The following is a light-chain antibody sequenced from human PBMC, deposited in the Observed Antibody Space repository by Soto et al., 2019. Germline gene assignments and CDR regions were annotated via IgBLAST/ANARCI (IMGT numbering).Light chain of an antibody. CDR2: EVS. Sequence: QSALTQPASVSGSPGQSITISCTGTSSDVGGYNYVSWYQQHPGKAPKLMIYEVSNRPSGVSNRFSGSKSGNTASLIISGLQADDEADYYCCSYTSSSTQLVFGGGTKLTVL. V-gene: IGLV2-14*01. CDR1: SSDVGGYNY. J-gene: IGLJ2*01. CDR3: CSYTSSSTQLV.